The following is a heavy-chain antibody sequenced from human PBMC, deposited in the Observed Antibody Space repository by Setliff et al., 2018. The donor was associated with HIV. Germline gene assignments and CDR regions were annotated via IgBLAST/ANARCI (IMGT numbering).Heavy chain of an antibody. CDR2: IDHSGST. D-gene: IGHD3-10*01. J-gene: IGHJ5*02. CDR3: ARLHTDYGSWYFDA. Sequence: TLSLTCTVSDDSITGNNWWNWVRQPPGKGLEWIGEIDHSGSTNYSPSLKSRVTMSVDKSKKQFSLKLKSMAAADTAVYYCARLHTDYGSWYFDAWGPGTLVTVSS. CDR1: DDSITGNNW. V-gene: IGHV4-4*02.